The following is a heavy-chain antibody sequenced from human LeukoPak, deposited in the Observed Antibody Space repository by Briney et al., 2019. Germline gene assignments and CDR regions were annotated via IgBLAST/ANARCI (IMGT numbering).Heavy chain of an antibody. CDR3: ERDPSEYERQRGWYRDF. CDR2: INNRADET. D-gene: IGHD6-19*01. J-gene: IGHJ4*02. Sequence: GGSLTLSCAASGLSFSSYGMSWFRQAPGKGLEWVATINNRADETHYADSVVGRFSIFRDNSRSTLALHMSNLRVEDTAVYYCERDPSEYERQRGWYRDFWGQGSQVTVSS. V-gene: IGHV3-23*01. CDR1: GLSFSSYG.